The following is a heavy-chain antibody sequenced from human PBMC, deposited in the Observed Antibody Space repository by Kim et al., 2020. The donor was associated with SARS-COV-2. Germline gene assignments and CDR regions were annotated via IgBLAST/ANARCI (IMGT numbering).Heavy chain of an antibody. CDR2: ISYAGSIN. V-gene: IGHV3-30*18. CDR3: AKSFSGSYFGYDY. CDR1: GFTFNTYG. J-gene: IGHJ4*02. Sequence: GGSLRLSCAASGFTFNTYGMHWVRQAPGKGLEWVAVISYAGSINYYADFVKGRFTISSDNSKNTLHLQMNSLRIEDTAVYYCAKSFSGSYFGYDYWGQGTPVSVSS. D-gene: IGHD1-26*01.